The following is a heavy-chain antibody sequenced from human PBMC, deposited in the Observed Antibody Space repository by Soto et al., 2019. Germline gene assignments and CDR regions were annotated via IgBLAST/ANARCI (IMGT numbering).Heavy chain of an antibody. D-gene: IGHD1-26*01. J-gene: IGHJ4*02. CDR1: GGTFNSYA. CDR2: IIPDFGTG. V-gene: IGHV1-69*01. Sequence: QVLLVQSGAEVREPGSSVNVSCKASGGTFNSYAISWVRQAPGQGLEWMGGIIPDFGTGNSARKFRGRVSITADASTTTVYMGLSGLTLEDTAVYYCARERGGYNRGDFEFWGQGTQVIVSS. CDR3: ARERGGYNRGDFEF.